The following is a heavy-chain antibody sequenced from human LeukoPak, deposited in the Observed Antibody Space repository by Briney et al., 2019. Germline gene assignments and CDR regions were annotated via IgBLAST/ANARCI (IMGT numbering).Heavy chain of an antibody. J-gene: IGHJ4*02. Sequence: GGSLRLSCAASGFTFSSYAMSWVRQAPGKGLEWVSAISGSGGSTYYADSVKGRFTISRDNAKNSLYLQMNSLRAEDTAVYYCARDPGRIAVAGSFNDYWGQGTLVTVSS. D-gene: IGHD6-19*01. CDR3: ARDPGRIAVAGSFNDY. CDR2: ISGSGGST. V-gene: IGHV3-23*01. CDR1: GFTFSSYA.